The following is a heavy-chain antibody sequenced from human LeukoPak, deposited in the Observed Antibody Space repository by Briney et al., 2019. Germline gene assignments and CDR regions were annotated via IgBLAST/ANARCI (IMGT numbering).Heavy chain of an antibody. CDR1: GFTFDDYG. V-gene: IGHV3-20*04. CDR2: INWNGGST. CDR3: ARRIDYDSSGHIDY. J-gene: IGHJ4*02. Sequence: GGSLRLSCAASGFTFDDYGMRWVRQAPGKGLEWVSGINWNGGSTGYADSVKGRFTISRDNAKNSLYLQMNSLRAEDTALYYCARRIDYDSSGHIDYWGQGTLVTVSS. D-gene: IGHD3-22*01.